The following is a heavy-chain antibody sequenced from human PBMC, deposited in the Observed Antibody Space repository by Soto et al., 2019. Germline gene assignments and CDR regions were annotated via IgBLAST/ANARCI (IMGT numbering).Heavy chain of an antibody. J-gene: IGHJ4*02. CDR2: VFSSVSA. Sequence: QLQLQESGPGQVRPSETLSLTCIVSGVSVRSYTWSWVRQPANKGLEWIGRVFSSVSATYNPTRKSRVSISMDTTENQISLKRVSVTAAAAGVYFCARDGMTTGDTWGPGTLGTVSS. CDR3: ARDGMTTGDT. V-gene: IGHV4-4*07. CDR1: GVSVRSYT. D-gene: IGHD2-21*02.